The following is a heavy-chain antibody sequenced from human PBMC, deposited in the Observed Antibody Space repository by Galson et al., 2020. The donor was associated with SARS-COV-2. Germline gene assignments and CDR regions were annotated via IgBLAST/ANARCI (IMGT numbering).Heavy chain of an antibody. CDR1: GYSISSGYF. V-gene: IGHV4-38-2*01. D-gene: IGHD3-22*01. J-gene: IGHJ4*01. CDR2: VYHSGTI. CDR3: ERAYDYDRGKCDC. Sequence: SETLSLTCGVSGYSISSGYFWGWIRQPPGKGLEWIGNVYHSGTIYSNPYLRSRVTMSVDTSKNQFSLTRRAVTAADTAMYYCERAYDYDRGKCDCWGHGSGVSVSS.